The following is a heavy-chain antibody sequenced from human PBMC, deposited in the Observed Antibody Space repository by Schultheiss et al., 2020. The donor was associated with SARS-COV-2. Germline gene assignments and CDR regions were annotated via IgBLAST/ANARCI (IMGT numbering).Heavy chain of an antibody. D-gene: IGHD3-16*01. CDR3: ARGGELDFDY. CDR2: IIPIFGTA. Sequence: ASVKVSCKASGYTFTGYYMHWVRQAPGQGLEWMGGIIPIFGTANYAQKFQGRVTMTRDTSTSTVYMELSSLRSEDTAVYYCARGGELDFDYWGQGTLVTVSS. CDR1: GYTFTGYY. V-gene: IGHV1-46*01. J-gene: IGHJ4*02.